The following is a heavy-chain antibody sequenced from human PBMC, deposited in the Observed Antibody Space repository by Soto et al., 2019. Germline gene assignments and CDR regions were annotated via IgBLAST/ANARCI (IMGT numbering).Heavy chain of an antibody. V-gene: IGHV1-18*01. CDR3: ARDRGIAWLVDFDY. D-gene: IGHD6-19*01. CDR2: ISAYNGNT. CDR1: GYTFTTYG. J-gene: IGHJ4*02. Sequence: ASVKVSCKASGYTFTTYGISWVRQAPGQGLEWMGWISAYNGNTSYAQKLQGRVTMTTDTSTSTAYMELRSLRSDDTAVYYCARDRGIAWLVDFDYWGQGTLVTVSS.